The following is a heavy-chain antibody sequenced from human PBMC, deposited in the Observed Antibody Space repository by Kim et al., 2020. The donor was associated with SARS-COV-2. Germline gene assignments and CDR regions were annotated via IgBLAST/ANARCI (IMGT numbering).Heavy chain of an antibody. D-gene: IGHD3-3*01. V-gene: IGHV3-23*01. CDR2: ISGSGGST. J-gene: IGHJ6*02. Sequence: GGSLRLSCAASGFTFSSYAMSWVRQAPGKGLEWVSAISGSGGSTYYADSVKGRFTISRDNSKNTLYLQMNSLRAEDTAVYYCAKDLFTIFGVVIGGVGLGYYGMDVWGQGTTVTVSS. CDR1: GFTFSSYA. CDR3: AKDLFTIFGVVIGGVGLGYYGMDV.